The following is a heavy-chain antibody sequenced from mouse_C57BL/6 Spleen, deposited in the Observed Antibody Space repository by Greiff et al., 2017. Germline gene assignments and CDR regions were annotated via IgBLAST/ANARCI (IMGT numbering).Heavy chain of an antibody. J-gene: IGHJ2*01. CDR3: ARARWLLPFDY. D-gene: IGHD2-3*01. V-gene: IGHV3-6*01. CDR2: ISYDGSN. CDR1: GYSITSGYY. Sequence: EVKLQESGPGLVKPSQSLSLTCSVTGYSITSGYYWNWIRQFPGNKLEWMGYISYDGSNNYNPSLKNRISITRDTSKNQFFLKLNSVTTEDTATYYCARARWLLPFDYWGQGTTLTVSS.